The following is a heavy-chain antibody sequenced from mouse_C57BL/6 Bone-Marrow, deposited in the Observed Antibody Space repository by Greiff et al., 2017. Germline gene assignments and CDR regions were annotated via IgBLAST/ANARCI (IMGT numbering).Heavy chain of an antibody. V-gene: IGHV1-19*01. CDR3: ARGGTTYWYFDV. CDR1: GYTFTDYY. CDR2: INPYNGGT. Sequence: VQLQQSGPVLVKPGASVKMSCKASGYTFTDYYMNWVKQSHGKSLEWIGVINPYNGGTSYNQKFKGKATLTVDKSSSTAYMELNSLTSEDSAVYYGARGGTTYWYFDVWGTGTTVTVSS. J-gene: IGHJ1*03. D-gene: IGHD2-12*01.